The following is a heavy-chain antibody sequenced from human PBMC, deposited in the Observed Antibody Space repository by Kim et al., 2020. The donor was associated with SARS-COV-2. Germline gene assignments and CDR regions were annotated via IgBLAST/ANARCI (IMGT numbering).Heavy chain of an antibody. CDR3: ARGGGHYYMDV. J-gene: IGHJ6*03. CDR2: INHSGNT. CDR1: GGSFSGYY. D-gene: IGHD3-16*01. V-gene: IGHV4-34*01. Sequence: SETLSLTCAVYGGSFSGYYWSWIRQPPGEGLEWIGEINHSGNTNYNPSLKSRVTISVDTSKNQVSLELSSVTAADAAVYYCARGGGHYYMDVWGGGTTVT.